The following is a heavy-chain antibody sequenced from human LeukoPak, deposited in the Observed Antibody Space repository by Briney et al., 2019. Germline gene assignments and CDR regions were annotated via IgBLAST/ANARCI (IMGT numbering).Heavy chain of an antibody. V-gene: IGHV3-23*01. CDR3: AKAGLYYYGSGSYYDY. CDR2: ISPSGDIK. CDR1: GFTFSRHG. J-gene: IGHJ4*02. Sequence: PGGSLRLSCVASGFTFSRHGMNWVRQAPGKGLEWVSGISPSGDIKYYVDSVKGRFTVSRDNSKNTVHLQINSLRDEDTAVYYCAKAGLYYYGSGSYYDYWGQGTLVTVSS. D-gene: IGHD3-10*01.